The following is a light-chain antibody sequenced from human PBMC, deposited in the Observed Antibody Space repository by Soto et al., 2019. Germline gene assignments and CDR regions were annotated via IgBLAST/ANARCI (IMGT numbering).Light chain of an antibody. CDR3: SSYTSSSTPYV. J-gene: IGLJ1*01. Sequence: QSALTQPASVSGSPGQSITISCTGTSSDVGGYNYVSWHQQHPGKVPKLMIYDVSYRPSGVSNRFSGSKSGNTASLTISGLQAEDEADYYCSSYTSSSTPYVFGTGTKVTVL. CDR1: SSDVGGYNY. CDR2: DVS. V-gene: IGLV2-14*01.